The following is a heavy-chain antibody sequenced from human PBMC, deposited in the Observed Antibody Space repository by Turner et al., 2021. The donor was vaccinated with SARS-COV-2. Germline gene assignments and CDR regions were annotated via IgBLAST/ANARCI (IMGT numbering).Heavy chain of an antibody. Sequence: QVHLQESGPGLVGPSGTLSLMCTVSGGPFSGANWGNWVRQAPGKGLEWIGGIYHYGGTNYNPSLKSRASSSLDDSKRQFSLIVNSATAADTAVYYCARGGGYCLDSWGQGMLVTVSS. CDR2: IYHYGGT. CDR3: ARGGGYCLDS. V-gene: IGHV4-4*02. CDR1: GGPFSGANW. D-gene: IGHD2-21*01. J-gene: IGHJ4*02.